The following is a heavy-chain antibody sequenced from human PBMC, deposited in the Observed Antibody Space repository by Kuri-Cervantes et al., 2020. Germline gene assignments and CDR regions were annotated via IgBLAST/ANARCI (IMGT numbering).Heavy chain of an antibody. V-gene: IGHV3-11*04. CDR3: ARDQTYGDYSSYYYYGMDV. Sequence: GGSLRLSCAASGFTFSDYYMSWIRQAPGKGLEWVSYISSSGSTIYYADSVKGRFTISRDNSKNTLYLQMNSLRAEDTAVYYCARDQTYGDYSSYYYYGMDVWGQGTTVTVSS. J-gene: IGHJ6*02. CDR1: GFTFSDYY. D-gene: IGHD4-17*01. CDR2: ISSSGSTI.